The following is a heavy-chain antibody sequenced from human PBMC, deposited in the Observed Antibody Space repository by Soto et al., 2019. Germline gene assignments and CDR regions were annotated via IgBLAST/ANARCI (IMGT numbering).Heavy chain of an antibody. CDR1: GGTFSNYA. J-gene: IGHJ4*02. D-gene: IGHD6-6*01. V-gene: IGHV1-69*06. CDR3: ARDRSEGLAPRPSYAY. CDR2: ILPSLRTA. Sequence: QVQLVQSGAEVRKPESSVKVSCKASGGTFSNYAISWVRQAPGQGLEWMGGILPSLRTANYAQSFQGRITITADISTSTVYLEMYSLRSQDTAVYYWARDRSEGLAPRPSYAYWGQGILVSVSS.